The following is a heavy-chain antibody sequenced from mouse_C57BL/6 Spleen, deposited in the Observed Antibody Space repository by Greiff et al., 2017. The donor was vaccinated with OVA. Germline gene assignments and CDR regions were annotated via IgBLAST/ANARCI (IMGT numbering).Heavy chain of an antibody. D-gene: IGHD1-1*01. CDR3: ARWDYGSSYWYFDV. CDR1: GYAFSSSW. Sequence: VKVVESGPELVKPGASVKISCKASGYAFSSSWMNWVKQRPGKGLEWIGRIYPGDGDTNYNGKFKGKATLTADKSSSTAYMQLSSLTSEDSAVYFCARWDYGSSYWYFDVWGTGTTVTVSS. V-gene: IGHV1-82*01. J-gene: IGHJ1*03. CDR2: IYPGDGDT.